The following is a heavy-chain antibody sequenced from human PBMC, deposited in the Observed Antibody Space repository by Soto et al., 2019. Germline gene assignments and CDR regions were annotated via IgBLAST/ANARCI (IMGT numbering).Heavy chain of an antibody. CDR3: ATMGTPVTGLYYFDY. CDR1: GGSISSGNYY. CDR2: ISYSGTT. V-gene: IGHV4-30-4*01. D-gene: IGHD4-17*01. J-gene: IGHJ4*02. Sequence: QVQLQESGPGLVKPSQTLSLTCTVSGGSISSGNYYWSWIRQPPGKGLEWIGFISYSGTTHYIASLMSRVSISVDTSKNQFSLDLSSVTAADTAVYYCATMGTPVTGLYYFDYWGQGTLVTVSS.